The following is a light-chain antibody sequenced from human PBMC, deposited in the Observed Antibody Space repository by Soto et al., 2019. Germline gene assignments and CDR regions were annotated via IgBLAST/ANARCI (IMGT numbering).Light chain of an antibody. V-gene: IGLV2-14*01. CDR1: SSDVGGYNY. Sequence: QSALTQPASGSGSPGQSITISCTGTSSDVGGYNYVSWYQQHPGKAPKLMIYDGNNRPSGVSNRLYGSKSGNTASLTISGLQAATEGNYYRSSYTSSITLVFGEGTKLTVL. CDR2: DGN. J-gene: IGLJ2*01. CDR3: SSYTSSITLV.